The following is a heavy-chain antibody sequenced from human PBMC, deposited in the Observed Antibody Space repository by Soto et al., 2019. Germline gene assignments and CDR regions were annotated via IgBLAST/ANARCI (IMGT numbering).Heavy chain of an antibody. V-gene: IGHV4-30-4*01. CDR1: GGSISSGDYY. J-gene: IGHJ4*02. CDR3: ARDHGMGGSLDY. Sequence: SETLSLTCTVSGGSISSGDYYWCWIRQPPGKGLEWIGYIYYSGSTYYNPSLKSRVTISVDTSKNQFSLRLSSVTAADTAVYYWARDHGMGGSLDYWGQGTLVTVSS. CDR2: IYYSGST. D-gene: IGHD1-26*01.